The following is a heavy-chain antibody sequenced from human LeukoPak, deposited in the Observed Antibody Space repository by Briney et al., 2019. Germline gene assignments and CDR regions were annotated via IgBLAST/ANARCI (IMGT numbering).Heavy chain of an antibody. CDR2: IYYSGST. CDR3: ARGAVAGKMSWFDP. D-gene: IGHD6-19*01. Sequence: SETLSLTCTVSGGSISSYYWSWIRQPPGKGLEWIGYIYYSGSTNYNPSLKSRVTISVDTSKNQFSLKLSSVTAADTAVYYCARGAVAGKMSWFDPWGQGTLVTVSS. J-gene: IGHJ5*02. CDR1: GGSISSYY. V-gene: IGHV4-59*01.